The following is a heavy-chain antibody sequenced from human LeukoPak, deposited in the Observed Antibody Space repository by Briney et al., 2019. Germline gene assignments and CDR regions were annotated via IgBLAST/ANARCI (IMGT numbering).Heavy chain of an antibody. CDR3: AKTYCGGDCYSRALAFDI. D-gene: IGHD2-21*02. CDR2: ISGDGGST. J-gene: IGHJ3*02. Sequence: GGSLRLSCAASGFTFDDYAMHWVRQAPGKSLEWVSLISGDGGSTYYADSVKGRFTISRDNSKNSLYLQMNSLRTEDTALYYCAKTYCGGDCYSRALAFDIWGQGTMVTVSS. V-gene: IGHV3-43*02. CDR1: GFTFDDYA.